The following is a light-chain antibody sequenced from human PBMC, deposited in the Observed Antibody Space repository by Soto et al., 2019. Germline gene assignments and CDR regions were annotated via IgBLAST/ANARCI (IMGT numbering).Light chain of an antibody. CDR3: HQYNEWPWT. CDR2: AAS. CDR1: QSVGDK. Sequence: EVLMTQSPVTLSLSPGETATLSCGASQSVGDKLAWYQQKPGQAPRLLIFAASSRDSGIPARFSGSVSGTEFTLTISSLQSEDFAAYYCHQYNEWPWTFGQGTKVEV. V-gene: IGKV3-15*01. J-gene: IGKJ1*01.